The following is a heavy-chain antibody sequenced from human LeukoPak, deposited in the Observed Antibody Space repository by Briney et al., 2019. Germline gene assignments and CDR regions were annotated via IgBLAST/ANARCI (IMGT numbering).Heavy chain of an antibody. Sequence: SETLSLTCTVSGGSISGSSWSWIRQPPGKGLEWIGRIYYSGSTYYNPSLKSRVTISIDASKNQFSLKLSSVTAADTAVYYCARDRKLTGYYAPWFDPWGQGTLVTVSS. CDR2: IYYSGST. J-gene: IGHJ5*02. CDR3: ARDRKLTGYYAPWFDP. D-gene: IGHD3-9*01. V-gene: IGHV4-59*12. CDR1: GGSISGSS.